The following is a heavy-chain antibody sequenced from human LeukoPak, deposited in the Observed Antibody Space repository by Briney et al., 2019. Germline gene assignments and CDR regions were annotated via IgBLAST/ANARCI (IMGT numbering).Heavy chain of an antibody. Sequence: SETLSLTCTVSGGSISSGGYYWSWIRQHPGKGLEWIGYIYYSGSTYYNPSLKNRVTISVDTSKNQFSLKLSSVTAADTAVYYCARVAYGSGIIFDYWGQGTLVTVSS. CDR1: GGSISSGGYY. V-gene: IGHV4-31*03. J-gene: IGHJ4*02. D-gene: IGHD3-10*01. CDR3: ARVAYGSGIIFDY. CDR2: IYYSGST.